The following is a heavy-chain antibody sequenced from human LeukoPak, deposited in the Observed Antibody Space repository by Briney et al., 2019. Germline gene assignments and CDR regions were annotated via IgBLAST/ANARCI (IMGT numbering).Heavy chain of an antibody. CDR3: AKGSGNYLLLGY. Sequence: PVGSLRLSCAASGFTFSSYAMSWVRQAPGKGLEWVSAISGSGGSTYYADSVKGRFTISRDNSKNTLYLQMYSLRAEDTAVYYCAKGSGNYLLLGYWGQGTLVTVSS. D-gene: IGHD4-11*01. J-gene: IGHJ4*02. CDR1: GFTFSSYA. CDR2: ISGSGGST. V-gene: IGHV3-23*01.